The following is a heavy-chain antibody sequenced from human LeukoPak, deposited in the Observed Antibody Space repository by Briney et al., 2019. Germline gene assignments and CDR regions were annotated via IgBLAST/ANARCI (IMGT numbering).Heavy chain of an antibody. J-gene: IGHJ6*04. CDR2: ISYDGSNK. CDR3: AKALGLMVRGVIIDHGMDV. Sequence: GGSLRLSCAASGFTFSSYGMHWVRQAPGKGLEWVAVISYDGSNKYYADSVKGRFTISRDNSKNTLYLQMNSQRAEDTAVYYCAKALGLMVRGVIIDHGMDVWGKGTTVTVSS. D-gene: IGHD3-10*01. CDR1: GFTFSSYG. V-gene: IGHV3-30*18.